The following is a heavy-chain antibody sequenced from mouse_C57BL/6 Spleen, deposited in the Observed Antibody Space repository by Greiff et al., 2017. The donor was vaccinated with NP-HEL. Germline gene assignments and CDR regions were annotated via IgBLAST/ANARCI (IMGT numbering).Heavy chain of an antibody. Sequence: QVQLKQPGAELVKPGASVKLSCKASGYTFTSYWMHWVKQRPGQGLEWIGMIHPNSGSTNYNEKFKSKATLTVDKSSSTAYMQLSSLTSEDSAVYYCARLNYYGSDWYFDVWGTGTTVTVSS. CDR2: IHPNSGST. D-gene: IGHD1-1*01. V-gene: IGHV1-64*01. J-gene: IGHJ1*03. CDR1: GYTFTSYW. CDR3: ARLNYYGSDWYFDV.